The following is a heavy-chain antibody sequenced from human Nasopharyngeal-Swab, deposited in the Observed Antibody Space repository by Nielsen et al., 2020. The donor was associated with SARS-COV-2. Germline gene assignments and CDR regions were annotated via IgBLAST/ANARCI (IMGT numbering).Heavy chain of an antibody. J-gene: IGHJ2*01. D-gene: IGHD4-17*01. CDR1: GFTFSSYS. Sequence: GESLKISCAASGFTFSSYSMNWVRQAPGKGLEWVSSISSSSSYIYYADSVKGRFTISRDNAKNSLYLQMNSLRAEDTAFYYCAREDYGDYAWYFDLWGPGALVTVSS. CDR2: ISSSSSYI. V-gene: IGHV3-21*01. CDR3: AREDYGDYAWYFDL.